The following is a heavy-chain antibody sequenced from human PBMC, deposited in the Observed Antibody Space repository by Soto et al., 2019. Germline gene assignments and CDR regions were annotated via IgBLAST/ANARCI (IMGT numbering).Heavy chain of an antibody. J-gene: IGHJ4*02. CDR1: GGSIGSPNYY. D-gene: IGHD2-2*03. V-gene: IGHV4-39*01. Sequence: SETLSLTCTVSGGSIGSPNYYWAWIRQPPGKGLEYIGSVYYSGTTYYTPSLRSRVTISGDTSKNQMSLRLTSVTAADTAVYYCARLSYGPNYHDTLGYFPDSWGQGTLVTVSS. CDR3: ARLSYGPNYHDTLGYFPDS. CDR2: VYYSGTT.